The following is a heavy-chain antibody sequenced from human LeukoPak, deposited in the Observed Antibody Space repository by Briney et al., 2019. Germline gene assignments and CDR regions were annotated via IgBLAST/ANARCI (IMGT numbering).Heavy chain of an antibody. Sequence: SQTLSLTCAISGDSVSSNSAAWNWIRQSPSRGLEWLGRTYYRSKWYNDYAVSVKSRITTNPDTSKNQFSLQLNSVTPEDTAVYYCARVSYDCSGGSCYSDRYFDYWGQGTLVTVSS. CDR1: GDSVSSNSAA. V-gene: IGHV6-1*01. J-gene: IGHJ4*02. CDR3: ARVSYDCSGGSCYSDRYFDY. D-gene: IGHD2-15*01. CDR2: TYYRSKWYN.